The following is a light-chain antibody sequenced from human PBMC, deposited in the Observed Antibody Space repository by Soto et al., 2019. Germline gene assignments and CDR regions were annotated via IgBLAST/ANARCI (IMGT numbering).Light chain of an antibody. J-gene: IGLJ2*01. V-gene: IGLV2-14*01. Sequence: QSVLTQPASVSGSPGQSITISCTGTSSDVGGYNYVSWYQQHPGKAPKLTIYDVSNRPSGVSNRFSGSKSGNTASLTISGLQAEDEADYCCSSYTTSSTVVFGGGTKVTVL. CDR1: SSDVGGYNY. CDR2: DVS. CDR3: SSYTTSSTVV.